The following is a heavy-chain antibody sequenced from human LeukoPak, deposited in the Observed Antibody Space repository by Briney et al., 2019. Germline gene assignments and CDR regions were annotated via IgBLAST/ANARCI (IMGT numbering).Heavy chain of an antibody. Sequence: ASVKVSCKASGYTFTSYDINWVRQATGQGLEWMGWMNPNSGNTGYAQKFQGRVTMTTDTSTSTAYMELRSLRSDDTAVYYCARVEGNYYDSSGYYSLFDPWGQGTLVTVSS. CDR1: GYTFTSYD. CDR3: ARVEGNYYDSSGYYSLFDP. V-gene: IGHV1-8*01. CDR2: MNPNSGNT. J-gene: IGHJ5*02. D-gene: IGHD3-22*01.